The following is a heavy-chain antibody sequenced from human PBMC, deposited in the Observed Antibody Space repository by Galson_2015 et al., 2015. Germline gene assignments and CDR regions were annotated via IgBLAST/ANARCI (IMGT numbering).Heavy chain of an antibody. CDR1: GGSVSSGSYY. J-gene: IGHJ4*02. CDR3: ARVMHYYGLGTYVDY. Sequence: SETLSLTCTVSGGSVSSGSYYWSWIRQPPGRGLEWIGYIYYSGSANYNPSLKSRVTISVDMSKNQFSLKLSSVTAADTAVYHCARVMHYYGLGTYVDYRGRGTPVTVPS. CDR2: IYYSGSA. V-gene: IGHV4-61*01. D-gene: IGHD3-10*01.